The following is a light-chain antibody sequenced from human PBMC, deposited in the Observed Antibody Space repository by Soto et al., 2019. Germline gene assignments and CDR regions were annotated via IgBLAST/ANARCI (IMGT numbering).Light chain of an antibody. V-gene: IGKV3-20*01. Sequence: EIVLLPVPCILLLSPGERATLSCRASQSVSSRYLAWYQQKPGQAPRLLIYRASSRATGIPDRFSGSGSGTDFTLTISGLEPEDFAVYYCQQSGSSPLFGQGTKV. CDR3: QQSGSSPL. CDR1: QSVSSRY. CDR2: RAS. J-gene: IGKJ1*01.